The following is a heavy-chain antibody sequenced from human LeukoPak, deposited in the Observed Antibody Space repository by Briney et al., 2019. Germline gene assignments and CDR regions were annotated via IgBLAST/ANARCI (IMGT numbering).Heavy chain of an antibody. CDR2: ISWNSGSI. CDR1: GFTFDDHG. CDR3: TRASGYSSGAVDY. J-gene: IGHJ4*02. V-gene: IGHV3-9*03. Sequence: PGGSLRLSCAASGFTFDDHGMHWVRQAPGKGLEWVSGISWNSGSIGYADSVKGRFTISRDNAKDSLYLQMNSLRVEDMGLYYRTRASGYSSGAVDYWGQGTLVTVSS. D-gene: IGHD5-18*01.